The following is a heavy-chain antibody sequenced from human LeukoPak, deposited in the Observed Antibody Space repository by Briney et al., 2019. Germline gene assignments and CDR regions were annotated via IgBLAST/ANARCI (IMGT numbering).Heavy chain of an antibody. J-gene: IGHJ4*02. Sequence: AGSLTLSCAASRFTLSNAWMTWVRQAAGKVREWVGRIQSKTDGGTTDYAADVKGRFTISRDDSKNMLYLQMNNLKTEETAVYYCTTRAQFVSVAGTDYFDYWGQGTLVTVSS. D-gene: IGHD6-19*01. CDR2: IQSKTDGGTT. CDR1: RFTLSNAW. V-gene: IGHV3-15*01. CDR3: TTRAQFVSVAGTDYFDY.